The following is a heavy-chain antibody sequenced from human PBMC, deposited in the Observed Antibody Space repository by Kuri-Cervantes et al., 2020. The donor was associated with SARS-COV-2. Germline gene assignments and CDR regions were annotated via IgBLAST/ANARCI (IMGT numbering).Heavy chain of an antibody. CDR2: INAGNGNT. V-gene: IGHV1-3*01. CDR1: GYTFTSYA. J-gene: IGHJ4*02. Sequence: ASVKVSCKASGYTFTSYAMHWVRQAPGQRLEWMGWINAGNGNTKYSQKFQGRVTITRDTSASTAYMELSSLRSDDTAVYYCARGIVVVVAAMGYFDYWGQGTLVTVSS. CDR3: ARGIVVVVAAMGYFDY. D-gene: IGHD2-15*01.